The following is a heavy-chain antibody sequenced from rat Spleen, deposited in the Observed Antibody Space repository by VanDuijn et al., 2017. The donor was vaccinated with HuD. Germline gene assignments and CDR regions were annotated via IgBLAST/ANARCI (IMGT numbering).Heavy chain of an antibody. D-gene: IGHD1-1*01. J-gene: IGHJ3*01. CDR3: ARTYSDNWFAY. V-gene: IGHV2-47*01. Sequence: QVQLKESGPGLVQPSQTLSLTCTVSGFSLTSYHVSWVRQPPGKGLEWMGVIWSHGVTDYNSAIKSRLSISRDTSKSQVFLKMISLQTEDTAMYFCARTYSDNWFAYWGQGTLVTVSS. CDR2: IWSHGVT. CDR1: GFSLTSYH.